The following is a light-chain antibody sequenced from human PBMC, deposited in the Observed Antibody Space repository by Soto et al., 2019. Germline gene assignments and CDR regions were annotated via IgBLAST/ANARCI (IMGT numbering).Light chain of an antibody. CDR2: GAS. CDR1: QSVRTN. Sequence: EVVLTQSPATLSVSAGGTVTLSCRASQSVRTNVAWYQQIPGQAPRLLVYGASTRATGVPARFTGSGSGIEFSRTISSLLSEDSAFYYCQQYFNWPLTWTFGPGTKVQIK. V-gene: IGKV3-15*01. CDR3: QQYFNWPLTWT. J-gene: IGKJ1*01.